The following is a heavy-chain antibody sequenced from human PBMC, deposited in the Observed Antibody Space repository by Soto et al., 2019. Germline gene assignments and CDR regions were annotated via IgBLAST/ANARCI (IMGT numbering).Heavy chain of an antibody. V-gene: IGHV4-4*07. CDR2: LNNYGNT. CDR1: GGSISSYR. CDR3: GRESGETWDYEAS. J-gene: IGHJ4*02. D-gene: IGHD1-7*01. Sequence: XATLSLTCTVSGGSISSYRWSWIRQPAGKGLEWIGRLNNYGNTHCNPSLKSRVTVSVDTSRNQFFLTLRSVTAADSAVYHCGRESGETWDYEASWGQGTPVTVSS.